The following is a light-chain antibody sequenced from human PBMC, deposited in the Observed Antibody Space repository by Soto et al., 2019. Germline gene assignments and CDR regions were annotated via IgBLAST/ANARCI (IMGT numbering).Light chain of an antibody. J-gene: IGKJ5*01. Sequence: DIQMTQSPSTLSASVGDRVTITCRASQSISSWLAWYPQKPGKAPKLLIYKASSLESGVQSRFSGSGSGTEFTLTISSLQPDDFATYYCQQYNSYSPFTFGQGTRLEIK. CDR1: QSISSW. V-gene: IGKV1-5*03. CDR2: KAS. CDR3: QQYNSYSPFT.